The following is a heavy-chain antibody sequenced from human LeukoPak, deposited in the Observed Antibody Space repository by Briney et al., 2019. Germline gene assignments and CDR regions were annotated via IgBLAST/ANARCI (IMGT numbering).Heavy chain of an antibody. V-gene: IGHV4-61*01. J-gene: IGHJ4*02. CDR3: ARDGGQWLGIDY. Sequence: SETLSLTCTVSGGSVSSGSYYWSWIRQPPGKGLEWIGYIYYIGSTNYNPSLKSRVTISVDTSKNQFSLNLSSVTAADTAVYYCARDGGQWLGIDYWGQGTLVTVSS. CDR1: GGSVSSGSYY. D-gene: IGHD6-19*01. CDR2: IYYIGST.